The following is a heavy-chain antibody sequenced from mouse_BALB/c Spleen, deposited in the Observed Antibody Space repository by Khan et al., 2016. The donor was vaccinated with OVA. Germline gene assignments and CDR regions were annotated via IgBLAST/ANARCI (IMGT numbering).Heavy chain of an antibody. D-gene: IGHD2-4*01. CDR3: AGDRLRGFAY. CDR1: GFNIKDTY. Sequence: IQLVQSGAELVKPGASVKLSCTASGFNIKDTYMHWVKQRPEQGLEWIGRIDPANGNTKYDPKFQGKATITADTSSNTAYLQLSSLTSEDTAVYYGAGDRLRGFAYWGQGTLVTVSA. J-gene: IGHJ3*01. V-gene: IGHV14-3*02. CDR2: IDPANGNT.